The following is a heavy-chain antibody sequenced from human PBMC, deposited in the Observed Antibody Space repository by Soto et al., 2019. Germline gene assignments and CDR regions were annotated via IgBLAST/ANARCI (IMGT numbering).Heavy chain of an antibody. CDR2: INPNGGST. Sequence: QVQLVQSGAEVKRPGASVKVSCKASGYTFTTYYMHWERQAPGQGLEWLGIINPNGGSTTYAQKFQGRVTMTRDTSTSTVYLELSSLRSEDTAVYYCARAGYCSGGTCFHGNCDYWGQGTLVTVSA. J-gene: IGHJ4*02. CDR3: ARAGYCSGGTCFHGNCDY. D-gene: IGHD2-15*01. V-gene: IGHV1-46*01. CDR1: GYTFTTYY.